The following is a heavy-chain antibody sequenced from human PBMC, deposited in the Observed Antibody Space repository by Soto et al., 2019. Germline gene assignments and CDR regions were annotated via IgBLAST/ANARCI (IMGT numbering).Heavy chain of an antibody. Sequence: GASVKVSCKASGYTFTSYAMHWVRQAPGQRLEWMGWINAGNGNTKYSQKFQGRVTITRDTSASTAYMELSSLRSEDTAVYYCARVGGKYSYGPNWFDPWGQGTLVTVSS. CDR2: INAGNGNT. CDR1: GYTFTSYA. V-gene: IGHV1-3*01. D-gene: IGHD5-18*01. CDR3: ARVGGKYSYGPNWFDP. J-gene: IGHJ5*02.